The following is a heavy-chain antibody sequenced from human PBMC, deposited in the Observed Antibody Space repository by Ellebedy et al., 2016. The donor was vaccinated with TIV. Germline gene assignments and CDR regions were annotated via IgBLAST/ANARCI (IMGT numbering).Heavy chain of an antibody. V-gene: IGHV4-34*01. Sequence: MPSETLSLTCTVSGGSIRSYYWTWIRQPPGKGLEWIGEINHSGSTTYNPSLKSRVTISVDTSRNRFSLKLSSVTAADTAVYYCARSTTVTTASYEYWGQGTLVTVSS. CDR2: INHSGST. CDR3: ARSTTVTTASYEY. CDR1: GGSIRSYY. J-gene: IGHJ4*02. D-gene: IGHD4-17*01.